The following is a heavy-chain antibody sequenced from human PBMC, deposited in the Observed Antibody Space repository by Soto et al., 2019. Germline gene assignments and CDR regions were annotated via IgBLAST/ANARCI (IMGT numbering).Heavy chain of an antibody. D-gene: IGHD6-19*01. V-gene: IGHV3-30*18. CDR3: AKVLLTYTSGWYHPHFDY. CDR2: VSNDGSNK. Sequence: GGFLSLSCAAVGFTISAYGVRWFRQAPCKGREWVAVVSNDGSNKDYADSVKGRFTISRDNSKNTLYLQMNSLKAEDTAVYYCAKVLLTYTSGWYHPHFDYWGQGTLVTVSS. CDR1: GFTISAYG. J-gene: IGHJ4*02.